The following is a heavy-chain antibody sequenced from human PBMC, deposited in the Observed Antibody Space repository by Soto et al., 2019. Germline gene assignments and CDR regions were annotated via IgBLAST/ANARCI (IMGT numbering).Heavy chain of an antibody. CDR1: GYTFTGYY. J-gene: IGHJ6*02. Sequence: ASVKVSCKASGYTFTGYYIHWVRDAPGQGLEWMGWINPQTGGTSYAQKFQGRVTLSRDTSINTAYLELRRLRLDDAAVYFCARERYQVISDGMDVWGQGTTVTVSS. D-gene: IGHD2-2*01. V-gene: IGHV1-2*02. CDR2: INPQTGGT. CDR3: ARERYQVISDGMDV.